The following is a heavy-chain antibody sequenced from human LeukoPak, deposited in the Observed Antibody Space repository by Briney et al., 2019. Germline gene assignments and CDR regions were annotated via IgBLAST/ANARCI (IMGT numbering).Heavy chain of an antibody. CDR3: ARGGGLSSGWFHDAFDI. Sequence: GASVKVSCKASGYTFTSYDINWVRQATGQGLEWMGWMNPNSGNTGYAQKFQGRVTMTRNTSISTAYMELSSLRSEDTAVYYCARGGGLSSGWFHDAFDIWGQGTMVTVSS. J-gene: IGHJ3*02. D-gene: IGHD6-19*01. CDR1: GYTFTSYD. CDR2: MNPNSGNT. V-gene: IGHV1-8*01.